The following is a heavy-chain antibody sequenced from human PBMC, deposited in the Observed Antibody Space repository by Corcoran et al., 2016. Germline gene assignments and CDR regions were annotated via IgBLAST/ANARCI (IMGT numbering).Heavy chain of an antibody. J-gene: IGHJ6*02. Sequence: QVQLVQSGAEVKKPGASVKVSCKASGYTFTGYYMHWVRQAPGQGLEWMGWINPNSGGINYAKKLQCWVTMTRDTSISTAYMELSRLRSDATAVYYCARSIVVVPAATDYYYYGMDVWGQGTTVTVSS. CDR1: GYTFTGYY. V-gene: IGHV1-2*04. D-gene: IGHD2-2*01. CDR3: ARSIVVVPAATDYYYYGMDV. CDR2: INPNSGGI.